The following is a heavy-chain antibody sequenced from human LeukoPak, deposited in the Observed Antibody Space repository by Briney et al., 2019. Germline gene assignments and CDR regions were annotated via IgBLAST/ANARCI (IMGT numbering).Heavy chain of an antibody. CDR2: IRSAVDTT. CDR3: AKHFCTGLDCSLFDS. D-gene: IGHD3/OR15-3a*01. J-gene: IGHJ4*02. V-gene: IGHV3-23*01. Sequence: PGGSLRLSCAASGFTMSNYGVSWVRQAPGKGLEWVSGIRSAVDTTHYADSVKGRFIISRDNSKNTLSLQLNSLRPKDTALYYCAKHFCTGLDCSLFDSWGQGTLVTVSS. CDR1: GFTMSNYG.